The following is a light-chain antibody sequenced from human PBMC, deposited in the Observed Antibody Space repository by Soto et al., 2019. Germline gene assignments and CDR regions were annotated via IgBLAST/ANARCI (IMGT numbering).Light chain of an antibody. CDR1: TGPVTSGHS. CDR2: DTD. Sequence: QAVVTQEPSLTVSPGGTVTLTCGSSTGPVTSGHSPYWFQQKPGQAPRTLISDTDNKHSWTPARFSGSLLGGKAALTLSSAQPEDEADYYCLLSFSGPWVFGGGTKVTVL. J-gene: IGLJ2*01. CDR3: LLSFSGPWV. V-gene: IGLV7-46*01.